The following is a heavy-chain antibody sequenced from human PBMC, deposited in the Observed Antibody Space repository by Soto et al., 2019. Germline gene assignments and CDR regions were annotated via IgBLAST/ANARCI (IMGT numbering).Heavy chain of an antibody. CDR2: ISGSGGST. J-gene: IGHJ4*02. V-gene: IGHV3-23*01. CDR3: AKGTEYQLLSNYFDY. D-gene: IGHD2-2*01. CDR1: GFTFSSYA. Sequence: EVQLLESGGGLVQPGGSLRLSCAASGFTFSSYAMSWVRQAPGKGLEWVSAISGSGGSTYYADSVKGRFTISRDNSKNTLYLQMKSLRAEDTAVYYCAKGTEYQLLSNYFDYWGQGTLVTVSS.